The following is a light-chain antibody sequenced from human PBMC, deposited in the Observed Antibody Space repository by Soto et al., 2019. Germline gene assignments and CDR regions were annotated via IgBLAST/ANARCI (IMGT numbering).Light chain of an antibody. CDR3: CSYTGRVTFVI. CDR1: SDDVDFSTY. CDR2: DVT. V-gene: IGLV2-11*01. Sequence: QSALTQPRSVSGSPGQSVTISCTATSDDVDFSTYVSWYQQRPGKAPKLLIFDVTQRPSGVPHRFAGSKSGDTASLTISRLQADDEADYFCCSYTGRVTFVIFGGGTKLTVL. J-gene: IGLJ2*01.